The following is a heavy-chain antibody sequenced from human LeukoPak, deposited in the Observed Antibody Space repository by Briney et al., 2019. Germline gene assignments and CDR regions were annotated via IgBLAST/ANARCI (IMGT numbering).Heavy chain of an antibody. V-gene: IGHV5-51*01. CDR3: ARNIRYCSSTSCYFDY. D-gene: IGHD2-2*01. CDR1: GYSFTSYW. CDR2: IYPGYSDT. J-gene: IGHJ4*02. Sequence: GESLKISCKGSGYSFTSYWIGWVRQMPGKGLEWMGIIYPGYSDTRYSPSFQGQVTISADKSISTAYLQWSSLKASDTAMYYCARNIRYCSSTSCYFDYWGQGTLVTVSS.